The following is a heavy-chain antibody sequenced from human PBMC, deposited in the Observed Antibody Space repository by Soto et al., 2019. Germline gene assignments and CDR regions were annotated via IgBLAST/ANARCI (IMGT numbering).Heavy chain of an antibody. V-gene: IGHV1-69*13. CDR2: IVPVFGRP. J-gene: IGHJ4*02. D-gene: IGHD5-12*01. CDR3: AREGSGYNF. CDR1: GGSFSNFG. Sequence: SVKVSCKASGGSFSNFGISWVRQAPGQGLEWMGGIVPVFGRPNYAQRFRGRLTITADESTSTDYMELISLRSDDTAVYYCAREGSGYNFWGQGTQVTVSS.